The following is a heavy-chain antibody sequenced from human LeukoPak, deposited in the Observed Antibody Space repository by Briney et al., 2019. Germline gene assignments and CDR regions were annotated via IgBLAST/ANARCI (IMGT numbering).Heavy chain of an antibody. CDR2: IYYSGST. D-gene: IGHD3-10*01. V-gene: IGHV4-39*01. J-gene: IGHJ6*03. CDR1: GGSISSSSYC. CDR3: ASVRRGFGESSKYYSYYYMDV. Sequence: SETLSLTCTVSGGSISSSSYCWGWIRQPPGKGLEWIGSIYYSGSTYYNPSLKSRVTISVDTSKNQFPLKLSAVTAADTAVYYCASVRRGFGESSKYYSYYYMDVWGNGTTVPIS.